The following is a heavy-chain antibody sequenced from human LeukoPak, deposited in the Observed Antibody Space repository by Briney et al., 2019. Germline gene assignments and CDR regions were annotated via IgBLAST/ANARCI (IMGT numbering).Heavy chain of an antibody. CDR2: ISWDGSNK. D-gene: IGHD6-13*01. CDR1: GFSFSTYG. J-gene: IGHJ4*02. Sequence: GGSLRLSCAASGFSFSTYGMHWVRQAPGKGLEWVAVISWDGSNKYYAETAKGRFTISRDNSKNTLYLQMNSLRAEDTAVCYCAKDLAPQSSSWPSDYWGQGTLVAVSS. CDR3: AKDLAPQSSSWPSDY. V-gene: IGHV3-30*18.